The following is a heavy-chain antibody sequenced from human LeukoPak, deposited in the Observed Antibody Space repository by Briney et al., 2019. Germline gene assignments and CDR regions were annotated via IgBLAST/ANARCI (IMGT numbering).Heavy chain of an antibody. CDR2: ISAYNGNT. CDR3: ARAQLWDSSGSEH. V-gene: IGHV1-18*01. D-gene: IGHD3-22*01. Sequence: ASVKVSCKASGGTFSSYAISWVRQAPGQGLEWMGWISAYNGNTNYAQKLQGRVTMTTDTSTSTAYMELRSLRSDDTAVYYCARAQLWDSSGSEHWGQGTLVTVSS. J-gene: IGHJ1*01. CDR1: GGTFSSYA.